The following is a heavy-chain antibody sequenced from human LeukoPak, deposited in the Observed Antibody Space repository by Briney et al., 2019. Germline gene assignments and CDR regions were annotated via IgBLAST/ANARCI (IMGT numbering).Heavy chain of an antibody. V-gene: IGHV3-30*18. CDR1: GFTFSSHM. D-gene: IGHD6-13*01. CDR3: AKGMIAAANSYYFDY. CDR2: ISYDGRKK. Sequence: PGGSLRLSCAASGFTFSSHMMHWVRQAPAKGLEWVAVISYDGRKKYYGDSVKGRFTISRDNSKNTLYLQMNSLRAEDTAVYYCAKGMIAAANSYYFDYWGQGTLVTVSS. J-gene: IGHJ4*02.